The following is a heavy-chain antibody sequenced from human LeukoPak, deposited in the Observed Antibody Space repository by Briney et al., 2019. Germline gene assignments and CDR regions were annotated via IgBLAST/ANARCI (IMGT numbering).Heavy chain of an antibody. CDR1: AYSISSGYY. D-gene: IGHD5-12*01. J-gene: IGHJ4*02. V-gene: IGHV2-70*18. CDR2: IDWDDDK. Sequence: TLSLTCAVSAYSISSGYYWGWVRQPPWKAPEWLARIDWDDDKYYSTSLKTRLTISKDTSKNQVVLTMTDMDPVDTATYYCARTTIASRVDYWGQGTLVTVSS. CDR3: ARTTIASRVDY.